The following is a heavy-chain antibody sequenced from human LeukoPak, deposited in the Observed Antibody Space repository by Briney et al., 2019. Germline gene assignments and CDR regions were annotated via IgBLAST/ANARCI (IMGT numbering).Heavy chain of an antibody. Sequence: PGGSLRLSCAASGFTFDDYAMHWVRQAPGKGLEWVSGISWNSGSIGYADSVKGRFTISRDNAKNSLYLQMNSLRAEDTALYYCAKADSFGDAFDIWGQGTMVTVSS. V-gene: IGHV3-9*01. CDR1: GFTFDDYA. CDR3: AKADSFGDAFDI. J-gene: IGHJ3*02. D-gene: IGHD3-16*01. CDR2: ISWNSGSI.